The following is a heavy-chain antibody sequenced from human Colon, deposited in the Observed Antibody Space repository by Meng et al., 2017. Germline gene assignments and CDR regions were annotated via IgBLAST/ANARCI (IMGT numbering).Heavy chain of an antibody. J-gene: IGHJ4*02. CDR3: ARKGALEPLDY. CDR2: IYWDDDK. D-gene: IGHD1-1*01. Sequence: QITLKASGPPLVKPTQPLTLTCTFSGFSLSTRGVGVGWIRQPPGKALEWLAVIYWDDDKRYSPSLKTRVTITKDTSKNQVVLTMTNMDPVDTATYYCARKGALEPLDYWGQGTLVTVSS. V-gene: IGHV2-5*02. CDR1: GFSLSTRGVG.